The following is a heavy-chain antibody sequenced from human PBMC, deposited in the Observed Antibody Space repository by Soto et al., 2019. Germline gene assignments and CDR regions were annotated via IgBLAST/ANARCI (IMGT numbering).Heavy chain of an antibody. CDR1: GYTFTSYG. CDR3: ARDYYRIGYFQH. Sequence: ASVKVSCKASGYTFTSYGISWVRQAPGQGLEWMGWISAYNGNTNYAQKFQGRVTMTRDTSTSTVYMELSSLRSEDTAVYYCARDYYRIGYFQHWGQGTLVTVSS. J-gene: IGHJ1*01. V-gene: IGHV1-18*01. D-gene: IGHD3-10*01. CDR2: ISAYNGNT.